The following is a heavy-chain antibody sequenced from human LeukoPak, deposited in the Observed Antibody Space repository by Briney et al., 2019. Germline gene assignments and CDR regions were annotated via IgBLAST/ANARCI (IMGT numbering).Heavy chain of an antibody. J-gene: IGHJ4*02. CDR2: IYDSGST. V-gene: IGHV4-59*01. D-gene: IGHD5-24*01. Sequence: SETLSLTCTVSGGSISSYYWSWIRQPPGKGLEWIGYIYDSGSTNYNPSLKSRVTISVDTSKNQFSLKLNSVTAADTAVYYCARGGGAGYNVGDYWGQGTLVTASS. CDR3: ARGGGAGYNVGDY. CDR1: GGSISSYY.